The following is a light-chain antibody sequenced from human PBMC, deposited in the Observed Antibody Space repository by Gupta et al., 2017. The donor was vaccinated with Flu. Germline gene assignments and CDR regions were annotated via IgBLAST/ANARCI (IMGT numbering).Light chain of an antibody. CDR3: GTWDTSLNAYV. V-gene: IGLV1-51*01. CDR1: TFHVGNDY. Sequence: QSVLTQPPSVSAAPGPLVTISCSGSTFHVGNDYVSWYQHLPGGAPRLLIYDNNKRPSGIPDRFSGSKSGTSATLDITGLQTGDEADYYCGTWDTSLNAYVFAAGTKVTVL. J-gene: IGLJ1*01. CDR2: DNN.